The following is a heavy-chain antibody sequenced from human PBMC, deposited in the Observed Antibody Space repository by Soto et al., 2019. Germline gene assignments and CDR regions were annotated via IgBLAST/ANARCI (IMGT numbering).Heavy chain of an antibody. V-gene: IGHV4-30-4*01. D-gene: IGHD5-12*01. CDR2: IYYSGST. J-gene: IGHJ5*02. CDR3: ERGGYGNWFDP. CDR1: GGSISSGDYY. Sequence: SETLSLTCTVSGGSISSGDYYWSWIRQPPGKGLEWIGYIYYSGSTYYNPSLKSRVTISVDTSKNQFSLKLSSVTAADTAVYYCERGGYGNWFDPCGQGPLVTVSS.